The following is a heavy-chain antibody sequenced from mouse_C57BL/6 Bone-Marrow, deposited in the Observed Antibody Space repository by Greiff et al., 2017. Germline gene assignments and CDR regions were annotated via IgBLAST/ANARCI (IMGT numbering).Heavy chain of an antibody. J-gene: IGHJ2*01. Sequence: EVQLQQSGAELVRPGASVKLSCTASGFNIKDDYMHWVKQRPEQGLEWIGWIDPENGDTEYASKFQGKATITADTSSNTAYLQLSSLTSEDTAVYYCTTGDYYGSQYYFDYWGQGTTLTVSS. CDR3: TTGDYYGSQYYFDY. CDR1: GFNIKDDY. D-gene: IGHD1-1*01. CDR2: IDPENGDT. V-gene: IGHV14-4*01.